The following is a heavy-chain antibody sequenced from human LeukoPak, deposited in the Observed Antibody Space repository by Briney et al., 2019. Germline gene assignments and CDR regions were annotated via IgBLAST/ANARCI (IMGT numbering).Heavy chain of an antibody. V-gene: IGHV3-64D*09. CDR3: VKDKWIDH. Sequence: GGSLRLSCSVSGYTFSSYTMHWVRQAPGKGLEYVSSVNINGGRTYYADSVKGRFTISRDNSKNTLYLQMSSLRAEDTAVYYCVKDKWIDHWGQGTLVTVSS. D-gene: IGHD2-8*01. CDR2: VNINGGRT. J-gene: IGHJ4*02. CDR1: GYTFSSYT.